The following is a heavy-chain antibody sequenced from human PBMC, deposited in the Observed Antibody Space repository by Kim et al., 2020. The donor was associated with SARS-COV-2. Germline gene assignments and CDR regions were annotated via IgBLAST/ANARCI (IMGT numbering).Heavy chain of an antibody. Sequence: KFQGRVTITRDTSASTAYMELSSLRSEDTAVYYCARDLWFGETSGTYFDYWGQGTLVTVSS. CDR3: ARDLWFGETSGTYFDY. D-gene: IGHD3-10*01. J-gene: IGHJ4*02. V-gene: IGHV1-3*01.